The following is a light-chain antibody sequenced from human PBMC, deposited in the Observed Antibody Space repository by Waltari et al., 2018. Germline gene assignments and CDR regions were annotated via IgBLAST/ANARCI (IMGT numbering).Light chain of an antibody. Sequence: ETVMTQSPATLSVSPGESATLSCRTSQTVISNLAWYQQKPGQAPRLLIYGASIRATGVPARFSGSGSGTQFTLTIHSLQSEDFAIYYCQQYNTWPPWTFGQGTKVDIK. CDR2: GAS. CDR1: QTVISN. CDR3: QQYNTWPPWT. V-gene: IGKV3-15*01. J-gene: IGKJ1*01.